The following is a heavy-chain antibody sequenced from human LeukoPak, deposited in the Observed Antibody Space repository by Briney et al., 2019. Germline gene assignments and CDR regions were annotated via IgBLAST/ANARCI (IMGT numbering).Heavy chain of an antibody. V-gene: IGHV3-20*04. CDR2: INWNGGST. D-gene: IGHD6-13*01. Sequence: PGGSLRLSCAASGFTFDDYGMSWVRQAPGKGLEWVSGINWNGGSTGYVDSVKGRFIISRDNAKNSLYLQMNSLRAEDTALYYCARDVGIVAASYYYYYMDVWGKGTTVTVSS. J-gene: IGHJ6*03. CDR1: GFTFDDYG. CDR3: ARDVGIVAASYYYYYMDV.